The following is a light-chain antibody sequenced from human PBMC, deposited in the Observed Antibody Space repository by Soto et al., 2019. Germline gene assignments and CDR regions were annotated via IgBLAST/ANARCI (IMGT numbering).Light chain of an antibody. J-gene: IGKJ1*01. V-gene: IGKV3-20*01. CDR1: QSVSNSY. Sequence: EIVLTQSPGTLSLSPGERVSLSCRASQSVSNSYLAWYQQKPGQAPRLLIYGASNRAYGIPDRFSGSGSGTDFTLTISRLEPEDFAVYYCQQYNNWPRTFGQGTKVDIK. CDR3: QQYNNWPRT. CDR2: GAS.